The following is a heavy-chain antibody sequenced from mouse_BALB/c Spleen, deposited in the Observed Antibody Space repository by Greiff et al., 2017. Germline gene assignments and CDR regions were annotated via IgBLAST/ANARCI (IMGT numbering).Heavy chain of an antibody. CDR2: ISCYNGAT. CDR1: GYSFTGYY. D-gene: IGHD1-1*01. CDR3: ARSGSDYYGSSYAMDY. J-gene: IGHJ4*01. Sequence: LVKTGASVKISCKASGYSFTGYYMHWVKQSHGKSLEWIGYISCYNGATSYNQKFKGKATFTVDTSSSTAYMQFNSLTSEDSAVYYCARSGSDYYGSSYAMDYWGQGTSVTVSS. V-gene: IGHV1S34*01.